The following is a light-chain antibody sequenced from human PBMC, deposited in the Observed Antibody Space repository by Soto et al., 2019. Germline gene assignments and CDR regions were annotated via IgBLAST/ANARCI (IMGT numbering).Light chain of an antibody. CDR1: NIGSKS. CDR2: YDS. J-gene: IGLJ2*01. V-gene: IGLV3-21*04. Sequence: SYELTQPPSVSVAAGKTARITCGGNNIGSKSVHWYQQKPGQAPVLVIYYDSDRPSGIPERFSGSNSGNTATLTISRVEAGDEADYYCQVWDSIREVFGGGTKVTVL. CDR3: QVWDSIREV.